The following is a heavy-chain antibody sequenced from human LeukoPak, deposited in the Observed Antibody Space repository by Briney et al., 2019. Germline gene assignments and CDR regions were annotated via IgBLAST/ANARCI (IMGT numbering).Heavy chain of an antibody. CDR2: TYYTGTT. Sequence: SSESLSLTRAFSVGSIRSYYWCWVRQPPGKGREWGGQTYYTGTTNSNPPLKTQVTMSLDTSNTQFSLELTSATAADTSVYYCVADSSGYYYVGHFDYWGQGTLVTVSS. J-gene: IGHJ4*02. CDR1: VGSIRSYY. V-gene: IGHV4-59*01. CDR3: VADSSGYYYVGHFDY. D-gene: IGHD3-22*01.